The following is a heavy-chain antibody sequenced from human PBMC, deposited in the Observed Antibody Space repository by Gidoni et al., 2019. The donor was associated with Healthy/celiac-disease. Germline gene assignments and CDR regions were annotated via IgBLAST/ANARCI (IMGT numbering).Heavy chain of an antibody. V-gene: IGHV3-23*01. D-gene: IGHD3-3*01. CDR2: ISGSGGST. CDR1: GFTFSSYA. J-gene: IGHJ5*02. CDR3: ATTYYDFARGGWFDP. Sequence: EVQLLESGGGLVQPGGSLRLPCAASGFTFSSYAMSWVRQAPGKGLEWVSAISGSGGSTYYADSVKGRFTISRDNSKNTLYLQMNSLRAEDTAVYYCATTYYDFARGGWFDPWGQGTLVTVSS.